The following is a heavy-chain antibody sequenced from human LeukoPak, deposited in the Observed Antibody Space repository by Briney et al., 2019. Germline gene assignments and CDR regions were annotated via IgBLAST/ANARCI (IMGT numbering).Heavy chain of an antibody. D-gene: IGHD2-15*01. J-gene: IGHJ5*02. V-gene: IGHV1-69*13. Sequence: GASVKVSCKASGGTFSSYAISWVRQAPGQGLEWMGGIIPIFGTANYAQKFQGRVTITADESTSTAYMELSSLRSEDTAVYYCATVAEVKAFDPWGQGTLVTVSS. CDR1: GGTFSSYA. CDR2: IIPIFGTA. CDR3: ATVAEVKAFDP.